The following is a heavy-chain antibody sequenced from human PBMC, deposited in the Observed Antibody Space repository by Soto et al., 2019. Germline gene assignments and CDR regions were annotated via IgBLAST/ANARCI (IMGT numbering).Heavy chain of an antibody. D-gene: IGHD6-13*01. CDR1: GGSISSYY. Sequence: QVQLQESGPGLVKPSETLSLTCTVSGGSISSYYWSSIRQPPGKGLEWIGYIYYSGSTNYNPSLKSRVTISVDTSKNQFSLKLSSVTAADTAVYYCAREGVSSSWYNYYGMDVWRQGTTVTVSS. V-gene: IGHV4-59*01. CDR3: AREGVSSSWYNYYGMDV. CDR2: IYYSGST. J-gene: IGHJ6*02.